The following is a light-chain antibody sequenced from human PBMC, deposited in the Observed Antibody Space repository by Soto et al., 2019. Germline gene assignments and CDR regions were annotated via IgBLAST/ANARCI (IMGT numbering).Light chain of an antibody. V-gene: IGKV1-5*03. CDR3: QQYGRYRT. CDR1: QSTSTW. Sequence: DIQMTQSPSTLSASVGDRVTITCRASQSTSTWLAWYQHKPGKAPNLLIYKASSLESGLPSRFSGSGSGTEFTLTISSLQPDDVATYYCQQYGRYRTFGQGTKVEIK. CDR2: KAS. J-gene: IGKJ1*01.